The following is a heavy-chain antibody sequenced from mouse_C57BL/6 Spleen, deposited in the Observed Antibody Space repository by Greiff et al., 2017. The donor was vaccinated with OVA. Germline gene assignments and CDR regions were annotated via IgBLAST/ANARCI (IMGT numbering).Heavy chain of an antibody. CDR1: GFSLSTSGMG. J-gene: IGHJ1*03. CDR2: IYWDDDK. V-gene: IGHV8-12*01. CDR3: ARSYYGSSYGYFDV. Sequence: QVQLKESGPGILQSSQTLSLTCSFSGFSLSTSGMGVSWIRQPSGKGLEWLAHIYWDDDKRYNPSLKSRLTISKDTSRNQVFLKITSVDTADTATYYCARSYYGSSYGYFDVWGTGTTVTVSS. D-gene: IGHD1-1*01.